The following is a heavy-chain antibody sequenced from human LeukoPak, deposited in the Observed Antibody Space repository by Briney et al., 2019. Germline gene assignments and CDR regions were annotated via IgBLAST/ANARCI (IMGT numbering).Heavy chain of an antibody. Sequence: GGSLRLSCAASGFTFSDYGMHWVRQAPGKELEWVAIIWYDGTNKYYADSVKGRFTISRDNSKNTLYLQMNGLRAEDTAVYYCARVSTTASYFDYWGQGTLVTVSS. CDR3: ARVSTTASYFDY. J-gene: IGHJ4*02. V-gene: IGHV3-33*01. D-gene: IGHD4-11*01. CDR1: GFTFSDYG. CDR2: IWYDGTNK.